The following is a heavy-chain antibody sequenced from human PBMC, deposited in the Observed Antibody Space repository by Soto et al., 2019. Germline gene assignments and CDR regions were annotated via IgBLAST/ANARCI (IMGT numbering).Heavy chain of an antibody. CDR1: GFTFSSYS. Sequence: GGSLRLSCAASGFTFSSYSMNWVRQAPGKGLEWVSSISSSSSYIYYADSVKGRFTISRDNAKNTLYLQMNSLRAEDTAVYYCAKTFGVVNNWFDPWGQGTLVTVSS. D-gene: IGHD3-3*01. V-gene: IGHV3-21*04. J-gene: IGHJ5*02. CDR3: AKTFGVVNNWFDP. CDR2: ISSSSSYI.